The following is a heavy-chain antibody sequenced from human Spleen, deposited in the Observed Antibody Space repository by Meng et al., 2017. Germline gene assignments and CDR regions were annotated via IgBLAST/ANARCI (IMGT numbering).Heavy chain of an antibody. CDR3: ASRDSLDS. CDR2: ISYDGSNK. V-gene: IGHV3-30*04. Sequence: GESLKISCAASGFTFSSYAMHWVRQAPGKGLEWVAVISYDGSNKYYADSVKGRFTISRDNSKNTVHLQMNSLRTEDTAVYYCASRDSLDSWGQGTLVTVSS. CDR1: GFTFSSYA. D-gene: IGHD3-10*01. J-gene: IGHJ4*02.